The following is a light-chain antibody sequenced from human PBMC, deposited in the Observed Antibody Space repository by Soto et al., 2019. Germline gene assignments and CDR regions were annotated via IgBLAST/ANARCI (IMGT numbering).Light chain of an antibody. CDR3: QSYESGLSGLSAHV. J-gene: IGLJ1*01. V-gene: IGLV1-40*01. Sequence: QSVLTQAASRSGAERGGGSISYTRTSSDIGAHSGVHWYRHLPGTVPKLIIYGNTNRPSGVPDRFSGSKSGTSASLAITGLQAEDEADYYCQSYESGLSGLSAHVFGPGTKSTVL. CDR2: GNT. CDR1: SSDIGAHSG.